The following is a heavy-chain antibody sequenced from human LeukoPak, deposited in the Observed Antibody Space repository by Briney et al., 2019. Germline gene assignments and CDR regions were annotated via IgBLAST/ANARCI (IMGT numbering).Heavy chain of an antibody. V-gene: IGHV1-69*06. CDR2: IIPIFGTA. J-gene: IGHJ4*02. CDR3: ARVLRYFDWYAY. CDR1: GGTFISYA. D-gene: IGHD3-9*01. Sequence: ASVKVSCKASGGTFISYAISWVRQAPGQGLEWMGGIIPIFGTANYAQKFQGRVTITADKSTSTAYMELSSLRSEDTAVYYCARVLRYFDWYAYWGQGTLVTVSS.